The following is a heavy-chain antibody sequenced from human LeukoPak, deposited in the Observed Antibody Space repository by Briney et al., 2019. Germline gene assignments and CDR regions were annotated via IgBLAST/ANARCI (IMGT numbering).Heavy chain of an antibody. CDR3: ARTGYNSGQRPYYYHYYMDV. J-gene: IGHJ6*03. Sequence: SETLSLTCTVSGGSISSSSYYWGWIRQPPGKGLEWIGSIYYSGSTYYNPSLKSRVTISVDTSKNQFSLKLSSVTAADTAVYYFARTGYNSGQRPYYYHYYMDVWGKGATVTGSS. V-gene: IGHV4-39*01. CDR1: GGSISSSSYY. D-gene: IGHD6-19*01. CDR2: IYYSGST.